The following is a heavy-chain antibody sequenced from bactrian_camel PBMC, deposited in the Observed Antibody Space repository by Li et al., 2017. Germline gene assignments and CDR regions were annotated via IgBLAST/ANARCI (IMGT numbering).Heavy chain of an antibody. V-gene: IGHV3S53*01. CDR1: GYDFSMHC. Sequence: HVQLVESGGGSVQAGGSLRLSCVGSGYDFSMHCMGWFRQAPGKEREGVATIDPYGISRYADSVRGRFTISQGNAKLNLQMNDLKPEDTATYYCAVDRFVGRWADETLYRHWGPGTQVTVS. CDR3: AVDRFVGRWADETLYRH. D-gene: IGHD6*01. CDR2: IDPYGIS. J-gene: IGHJ4*01.